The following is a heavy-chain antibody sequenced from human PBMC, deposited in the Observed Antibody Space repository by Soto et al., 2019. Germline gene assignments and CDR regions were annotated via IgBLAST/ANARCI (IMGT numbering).Heavy chain of an antibody. V-gene: IGHV3-23*01. CDR3: AGPGYSSQDY. J-gene: IGHJ4*02. CDR2: ISGSGGDT. Sequence: EVQLLESGGGLVQPGGSLRLSCAASGVTFSSFALSWVRQAPGKGLQWISAISGSGGDTDYADSVKGRFAISRDNSKNTLFLQMSRLRAEDTAIYYCAGPGYSSQDYWGQGTLVTVSS. D-gene: IGHD5-18*01. CDR1: GVTFSSFA.